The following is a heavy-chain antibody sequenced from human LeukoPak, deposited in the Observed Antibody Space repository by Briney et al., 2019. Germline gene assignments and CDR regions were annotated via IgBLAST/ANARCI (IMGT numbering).Heavy chain of an antibody. CDR1: GGSIPTTNW. V-gene: IGHV4-4*03. CDR3: TRESGAFSPFGF. CDR2: VHLSGAS. J-gene: IGHJ4*02. Sequence: PETLSLTCAVSGGSIPTTNWWSWVRQPPGKGLEWIGEVHLSGASNYNPSLKSRVNMSIDKSKNQLSLELTSVTAADTAIYYCTRESGAFSPFGFWGQGTLVTVSS. D-gene: IGHD1-26*01.